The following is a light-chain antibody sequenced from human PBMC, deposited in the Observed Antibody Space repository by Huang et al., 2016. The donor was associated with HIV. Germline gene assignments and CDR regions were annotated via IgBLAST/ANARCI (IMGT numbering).Light chain of an antibody. CDR2: KAS. Sequence: DIQMTQSPSTLPASVGDRVTITCRASQSISSWLAWYQQKPGKAPKVLIYKASSLESGVPSRFSGSGSGTEFTLTISSLQPDDFATYYCQQYNRYSYTFGQGTNLEIK. CDR1: QSISSW. J-gene: IGKJ2*01. CDR3: QQYNRYSYT. V-gene: IGKV1-5*03.